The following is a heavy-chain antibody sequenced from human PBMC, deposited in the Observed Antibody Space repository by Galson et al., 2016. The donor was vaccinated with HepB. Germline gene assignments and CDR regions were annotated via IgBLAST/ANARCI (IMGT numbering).Heavy chain of an antibody. Sequence: SLRLSCAASGFPFSTFWMTWVRQAPGKGLEWVGHINQDGSGKYFVDSVKGRFTISRDNTKNSLFQQMNSLRAEDTAVYYCARIYIVGGTFDNWGQGTLVTVSS. CDR2: INQDGSGK. CDR1: GFPFSTFW. J-gene: IGHJ4*02. V-gene: IGHV3-7*01. D-gene: IGHD1-26*01. CDR3: ARIYIVGGTFDN.